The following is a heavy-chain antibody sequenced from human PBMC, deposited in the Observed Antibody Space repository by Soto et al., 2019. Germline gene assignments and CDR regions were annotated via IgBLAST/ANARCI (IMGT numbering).Heavy chain of an antibody. CDR2: ISYDGSNK. V-gene: IGHV3-30-3*01. Sequence: VQLVESGGGVVQPGRSLRLSCAASGFTFSSYAMHWVRQAPGKGLEWVAVISYDGSNKYYADSVKGRFTISRDNSKNTLYLKMNSLRAEDTAVYYCAGGRYYYDSSGYVMDYWGQGTLVTVSS. CDR3: AGGRYYYDSSGYVMDY. D-gene: IGHD3-22*01. CDR1: GFTFSSYA. J-gene: IGHJ4*02.